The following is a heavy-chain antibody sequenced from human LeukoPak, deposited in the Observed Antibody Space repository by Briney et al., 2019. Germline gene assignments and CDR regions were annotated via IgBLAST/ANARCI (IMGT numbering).Heavy chain of an antibody. CDR2: ISSDGNNT. V-gene: IGHV3-74*01. J-gene: IGHJ4*02. D-gene: IGHD2-21*01. Sequence: GGSLRLSCAVSGFTFSSGYMHWVRQPPGKGPVWVSRISSDGNNTIYADSVKGRFTISRDDARNTLYLEMYSLSEADTAVYYCASYSGGGVYWGQGTLVTVSS. CDR3: ASYSGGGVY. CDR1: GFTFSSGY.